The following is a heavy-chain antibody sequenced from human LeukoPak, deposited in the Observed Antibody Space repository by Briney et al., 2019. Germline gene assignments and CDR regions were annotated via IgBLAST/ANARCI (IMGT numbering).Heavy chain of an antibody. CDR1: GGSISSYY. CDR2: IHYSGST. V-gene: IGHV4-59*01. J-gene: IGHJ4*02. D-gene: IGHD1-26*01. CDR3: ARRLIVGPAFDY. Sequence: SETLSLTCTVSGGSISSYYWSWIRQPPGKGLEWIGYIHYSGSTNYNPSLKSRVTISVDTSKNQFSLKLSSVTAADTAVYYCARRLIVGPAFDYWGQGTLVTVSS.